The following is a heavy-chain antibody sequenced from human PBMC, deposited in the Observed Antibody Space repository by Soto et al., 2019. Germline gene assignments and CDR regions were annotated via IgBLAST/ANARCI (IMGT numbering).Heavy chain of an antibody. Sequence: QVQLVQSGAEVKKPGSSVKVSCKASGGTFSSYAISWVRQAPGQGLEWMGGIIPIFGTANYAQKFQGRVTITADKSTSTAYMELGSLRSEDPAVYYCPRSRAGVIVVVPAANTDYYYYGMDVWGQGTTVTVSS. CDR1: GGTFSSYA. V-gene: IGHV1-69*06. CDR2: IIPIFGTA. J-gene: IGHJ6*01. CDR3: PRSRAGVIVVVPAANTDYYYYGMDV. D-gene: IGHD2-2*01.